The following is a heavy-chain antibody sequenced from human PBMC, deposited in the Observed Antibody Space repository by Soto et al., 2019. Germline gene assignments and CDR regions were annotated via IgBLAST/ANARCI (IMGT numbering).Heavy chain of an antibody. Sequence: SETLSLTCTVSGVSISSYYWSWIRQPPGKGLEWIGYIYYSGSTNYNPSLKSRVTISVDTSKNQFSLKLSSVTAADTAVYYCARGLISGYYLYDAFDIWGQGTMVTVS. V-gene: IGHV4-59*01. J-gene: IGHJ3*02. D-gene: IGHD3-22*01. CDR3: ARGLISGYYLYDAFDI. CDR2: IYYSGST. CDR1: GVSISSYY.